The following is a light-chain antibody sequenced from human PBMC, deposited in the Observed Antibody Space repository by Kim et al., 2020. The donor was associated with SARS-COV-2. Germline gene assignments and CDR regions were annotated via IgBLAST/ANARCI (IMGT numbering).Light chain of an antibody. CDR3: NSRDSSGNPYV. Sequence: ALGQTVRIPCQGDSLRSYYASWYQQKPGQAPVLVIYGKNNRPSGIPDRFSGSSSGNTASLTITGAQAEDEADYYCNSRDSSGNPYVFGTGTKVTVL. CDR1: SLRSYY. J-gene: IGLJ1*01. CDR2: GKN. V-gene: IGLV3-19*01.